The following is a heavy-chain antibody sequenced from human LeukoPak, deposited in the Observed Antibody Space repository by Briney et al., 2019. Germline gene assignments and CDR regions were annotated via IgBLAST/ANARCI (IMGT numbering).Heavy chain of an antibody. CDR3: ARDGGGSYPATQYYYYYMDV. CDR1: GFTFSSYA. D-gene: IGHD2-15*01. CDR2: ISSNGDST. Sequence: GGSLRISCAASGFTFSSYAMHWVRQAPGKGLEYVSAISSNGDSTYYANSVKGRFTISRDNSKNTLYLQMGSLRAEDMAVHYCARDGGGSYPATQYYYYYMDVWGKGTTVTVSS. J-gene: IGHJ6*03. V-gene: IGHV3-64*01.